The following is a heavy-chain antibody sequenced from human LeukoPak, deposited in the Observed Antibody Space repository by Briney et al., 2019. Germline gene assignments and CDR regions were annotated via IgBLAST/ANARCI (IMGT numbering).Heavy chain of an antibody. CDR1: GGSISSYY. J-gene: IGHJ6*03. CDR3: ARVTTSFDYYYYYYMDV. Sequence: SETLSLTCTVSGGSISSYYWSWIRQPPGKGLEWIGYIYYSGSTNYNPSLKSRVTISVDTSKNQFSLKLSSVTAADTAVYYCARVTTSFDYYYYYYMDVWGKGTTVTVSS. D-gene: IGHD4-11*01. V-gene: IGHV4-59*01. CDR2: IYYSGST.